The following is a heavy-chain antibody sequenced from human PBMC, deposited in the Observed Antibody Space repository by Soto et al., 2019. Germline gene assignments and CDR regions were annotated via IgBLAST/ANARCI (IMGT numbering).Heavy chain of an antibody. J-gene: IGHJ4*02. D-gene: IGHD1-26*01. CDR1: GFTFSSYW. V-gene: IGHV3-74*01. CDR3: ARDPPTTPFDY. CDR2: INSDGSST. Sequence: SLRLSWAASGFTFSSYWMHWVRQAPGKGLVWVSRINSDGSSTSYADSVKGRFTISRDNAKNTLYLQMNSLRAEDTAVYYCARDPPTTPFDYWGQGTLVTVSS.